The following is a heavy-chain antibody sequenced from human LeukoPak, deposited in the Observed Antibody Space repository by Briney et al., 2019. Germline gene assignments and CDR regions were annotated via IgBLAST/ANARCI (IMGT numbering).Heavy chain of an antibody. CDR3: ARSADIVATMRYWFDP. J-gene: IGHJ5*02. CDR2: IYYSGST. V-gene: IGHV4-59*01. CDR1: GGSISSFY. Sequence: SETLSLTCTVSGGSISSFYWSWIRQPPGKGLEWIGYIYYSGSTNYNPSLKSRVTISVDTSKNQFSLKLSSVTAADTAVYYCARSADIVATMRYWFDPWGQGTLVTVSS. D-gene: IGHD5-12*01.